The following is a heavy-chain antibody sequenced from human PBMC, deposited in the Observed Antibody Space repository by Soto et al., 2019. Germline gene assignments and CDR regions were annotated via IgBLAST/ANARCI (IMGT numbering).Heavy chain of an antibody. CDR1: GFTFDDYA. Sequence: EVQLVESGGGLVQPGRSLRLSCAASGFTFDDYAMHWVRQAPGKGLEWVSGISWNSGSIGYADSVKGRFTISRENAKNSPYLQKDSPGGEDKGLYYFAKDAYGDEGAGFDYWGQGTLVTVSS. CDR3: AKDAYGDEGAGFDY. J-gene: IGHJ4*02. D-gene: IGHD4-17*01. CDR2: ISWNSGSI. V-gene: IGHV3-9*01.